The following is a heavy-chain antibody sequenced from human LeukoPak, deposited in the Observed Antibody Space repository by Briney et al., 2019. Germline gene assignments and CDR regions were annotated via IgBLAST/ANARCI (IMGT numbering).Heavy chain of an antibody. Sequence: GASVKVSCKASGYTFTSYGISWVRQAPGQGLEWMGWISAYNGNTNYAQKLQGRVTMTTDTSTSTAYMELRSLRSDDTAVYYCARGERGYRYGFEYFQKWGQGTQVTVSS. CDR2: ISAYNGNT. V-gene: IGHV1-18*01. CDR1: GYTFTSYG. J-gene: IGHJ1*01. D-gene: IGHD5-18*01. CDR3: ARGERGYRYGFEYFQK.